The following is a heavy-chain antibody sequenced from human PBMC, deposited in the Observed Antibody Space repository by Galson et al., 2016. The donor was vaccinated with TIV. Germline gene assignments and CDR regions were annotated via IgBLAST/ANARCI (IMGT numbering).Heavy chain of an antibody. CDR2: VYPDDSDT. D-gene: IGHD5-18*01. CDR1: GYTFTNYW. CDR3: VRHKGGYNFRFSLDN. Sequence: QSGAEVKEPEESLKISCKASGYTFTNYWIGWVRQMPGKGLEWMGIVYPDDSDTKYSPSFQGQVTISADKSINTAYLQWTSLKASDTAIYYCVRHKGGYNFRFSLDNWGQGTLVTVSS. J-gene: IGHJ4*02. V-gene: IGHV5-51*01.